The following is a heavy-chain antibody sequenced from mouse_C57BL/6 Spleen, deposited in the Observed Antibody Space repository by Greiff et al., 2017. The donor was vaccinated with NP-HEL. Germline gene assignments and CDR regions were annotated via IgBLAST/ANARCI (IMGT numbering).Heavy chain of an antibody. CDR2: IDPSDSYT. Sequence: QVQLKQPGAELVKPGASVKLSCKASGYTFTSYWMQWVKQRPGQGLEWIGEIDPSDSYTNYNQKFKGKATLTVDTSSSTAYMQLSSLTSEDSAVYYCARMIGFAYWGQGTLVTVSA. CDR3: ARMIGFAY. J-gene: IGHJ3*01. CDR1: GYTFTSYW. V-gene: IGHV1-50*01. D-gene: IGHD2-4*01.